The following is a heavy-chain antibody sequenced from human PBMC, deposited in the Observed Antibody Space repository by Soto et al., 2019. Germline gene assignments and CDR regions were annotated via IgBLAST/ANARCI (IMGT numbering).Heavy chain of an antibody. Sequence: GASLKVSCKASGYTFTGYYMHCVRQAPGQGLEWMGWINPNSGGTNYAQKFQGRVTMTRDTSISTAYMELSRLRSDDTAVYYCARGGGYCSSTSCPYFDYWGQGTLVTVSS. D-gene: IGHD2-2*01. CDR1: GYTFTGYY. CDR2: INPNSGGT. J-gene: IGHJ4*02. V-gene: IGHV1-2*02. CDR3: ARGGGYCSSTSCPYFDY.